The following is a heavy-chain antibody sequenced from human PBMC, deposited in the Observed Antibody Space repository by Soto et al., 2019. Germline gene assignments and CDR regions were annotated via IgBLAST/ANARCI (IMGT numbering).Heavy chain of an antibody. CDR3: TTAGVLVPAAFYYYYGMDV. Sequence: ASVKVSCKVSGNTLSEFSMHWVRQAPGKGLEWMGVLDREDGETIYALKFQGRVTVTEDTSTDTAYLEVSSLKTEDTAVYYCTTAGVLVPAAFYYYYGMDVWGQGTTVTVSS. CDR1: GNTLSEFS. CDR2: LDREDGET. V-gene: IGHV1-24*01. J-gene: IGHJ6*02. D-gene: IGHD2-2*01.